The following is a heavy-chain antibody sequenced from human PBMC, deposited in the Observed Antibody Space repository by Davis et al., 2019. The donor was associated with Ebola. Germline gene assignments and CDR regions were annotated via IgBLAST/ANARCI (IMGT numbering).Heavy chain of an antibody. D-gene: IGHD3-10*01. J-gene: IGHJ2*01. CDR2: INAAGDET. V-gene: IGHV3-74*01. CDR3: ARVFVDSLQGVLTRNWHFDL. CDR1: EFNLNNYW. Sequence: PGGSLRLSCKASEFNLNNYWVHWVRQSPGQGLMWVARINAAGDETREADSAKGRFIISRDNGKNTVFLQMNGLRSEDTAVYFCARVFVDSLQGVLTRNWHFDLWGRGTLVSVS.